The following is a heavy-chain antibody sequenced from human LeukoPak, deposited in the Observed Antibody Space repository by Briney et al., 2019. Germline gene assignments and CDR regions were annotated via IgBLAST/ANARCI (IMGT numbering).Heavy chain of an antibody. D-gene: IGHD3-3*01. CDR2: FDPEDGET. CDR3: AIGVVILQLDAFDI. J-gene: IGHJ3*02. CDR1: GYTLTELS. Sequence: GASAKVSCKVSGYTLTELSMHWVRQAPGKGLEWMGGFDPEDGETIYAQKFQGRVTMTEDTSTDTAYMELSSLRSEDTAVYYCAIGVVILQLDAFDIWGQGTMVTVSS. V-gene: IGHV1-24*01.